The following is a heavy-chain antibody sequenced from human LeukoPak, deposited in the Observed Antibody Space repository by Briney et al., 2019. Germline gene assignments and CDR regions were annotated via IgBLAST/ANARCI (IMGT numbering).Heavy chain of an antibody. J-gene: IGHJ6*02. Sequence: SETLSLTCTVSGGSISSYYWSWIRQPPGKGLEWIGYIYYSGSTNYNPSLKSRVTISVDTSKNQFSLKLGSVTAADTAVYYCARGGTPGYYYGMDVWGQGTTVTVSS. CDR2: IYYSGST. V-gene: IGHV4-59*01. CDR3: ARGGTPGYYYGMDV. CDR1: GGSISSYY. D-gene: IGHD1-26*01.